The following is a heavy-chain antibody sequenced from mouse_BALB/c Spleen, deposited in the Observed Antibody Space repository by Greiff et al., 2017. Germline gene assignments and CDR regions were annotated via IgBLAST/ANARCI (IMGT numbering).Heavy chain of an antibody. CDR1: GYSITSDYA. CDR2: ISYSGST. D-gene: IGHD1-1*01. V-gene: IGHV3-2*02. J-gene: IGHJ1*01. Sequence: DVQLVESGPGLVKPSQSLSLTCTVTGYSITSDYAWNWIRQFPGNKLEWMGYISYSGSTSYNPSLKSRITITRDTSKNQFFLQLNSVTTEDTATYYCAPYYYGRGYFDVWGAGTTVTVSS. CDR3: APYYYGRGYFDV.